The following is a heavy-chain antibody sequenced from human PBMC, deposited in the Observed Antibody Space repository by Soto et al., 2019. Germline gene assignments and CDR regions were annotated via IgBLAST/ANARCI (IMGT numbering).Heavy chain of an antibody. CDR1: GGSMSSGGYS. V-gene: IGHV4-30-2*01. D-gene: IGHD3-10*01. J-gene: IGHJ4*02. Sequence: SETLSLTCAVSGGSMSSGGYSWSWIRQPPGKGLEWIGYIYKSGGTYYNPSLKSRVTMSVDTSKNQFSLNLSSVTAVDTAVYYCARILDGSYYFDYWGQGTLVTVSS. CDR3: ARILDGSYYFDY. CDR2: IYKSGGT.